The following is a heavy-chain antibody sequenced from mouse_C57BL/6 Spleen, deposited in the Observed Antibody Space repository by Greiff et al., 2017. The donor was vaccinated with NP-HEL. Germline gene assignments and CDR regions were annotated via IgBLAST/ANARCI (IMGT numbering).Heavy chain of an antibody. CDR2: IDPADSYT. D-gene: IGHD1-3*01. CDR1: GYTFTSYW. J-gene: IGHJ2*01. CDR3: ARLRSKGGYFDD. Sequence: QVQLQQPGAELVMPGASVKLSCKASGYTFTSYWMHWVKQRPGQGLEWIGEIDPADSYTNYNQKFKGKSTLTVDKSSSTDYMQLSSLTSEDAACYYCARLRSKGGYFDDWGKGTTLTVSS. V-gene: IGHV1-69*01.